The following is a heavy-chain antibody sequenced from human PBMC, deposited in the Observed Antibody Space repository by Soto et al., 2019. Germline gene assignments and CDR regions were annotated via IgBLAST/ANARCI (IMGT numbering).Heavy chain of an antibody. Sequence: GGSLSPSCDALGFTYSNYWIRRVRQAPGTREEGMAKKREDGIDKYCVDYLKGRFTSSRDNAKNSLFLQMNSLRAEDTAVYYCATDLYQLPTRKYYYYGMDVWGQGTTVTVSS. CDR1: GFTYSNYW. V-gene: IGHV3-7*03. CDR3: ATDLYQLPTRKYYYYGMDV. D-gene: IGHD2-2*01. CDR2: KREDGIDK. J-gene: IGHJ6*02.